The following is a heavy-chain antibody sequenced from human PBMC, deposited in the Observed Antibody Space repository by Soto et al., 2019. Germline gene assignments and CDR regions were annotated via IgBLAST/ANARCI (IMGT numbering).Heavy chain of an antibody. Sequence: SETLSLTCAVSGGSISSGGYSWSWIRQPPGKGLEWIGYIYHSGSTYYNPSLKSRVTISVDRSKNQFSLKLSSVTAADTAVYYCAREARDSSGYYWEYYFDYWGQGTLVTVSS. CDR2: IYHSGST. D-gene: IGHD3-22*01. CDR1: GGSISSGGYS. CDR3: AREARDSSGYYWEYYFDY. J-gene: IGHJ4*02. V-gene: IGHV4-30-2*01.